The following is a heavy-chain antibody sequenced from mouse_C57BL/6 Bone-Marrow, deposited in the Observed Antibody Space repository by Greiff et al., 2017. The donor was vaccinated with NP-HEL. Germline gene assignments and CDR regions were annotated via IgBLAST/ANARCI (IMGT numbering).Heavy chain of an antibody. CDR3: ARLYDYLYYCDY. Sequence: EVMLVESGGGLVKPGGSLKLSCAASGFTFSSYTMSWVRQTPEKRLEWVATISGGGGNTYYPDSVKGRFTIARDNATNTLYLQMSSLRSEDTALYYCARLYDYLYYCDYWGQGTTLTVSS. CDR2: ISGGGGNT. V-gene: IGHV5-9*01. J-gene: IGHJ2*01. D-gene: IGHD2-4*01. CDR1: GFTFSSYT.